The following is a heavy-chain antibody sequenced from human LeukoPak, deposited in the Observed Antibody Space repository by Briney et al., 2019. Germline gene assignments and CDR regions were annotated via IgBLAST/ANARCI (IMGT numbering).Heavy chain of an antibody. Sequence: GASVKVSCKASGYTFTDYYMHWVRQAPRQGLEWMGWINPKNDATNYAQKFQGRVTMTRDTSISTAYMELGRLTSDDTAFYYCARSMTNLNTAMVPDYWGQGTLVTVSS. D-gene: IGHD5-18*01. CDR2: INPKNDAT. V-gene: IGHV1-2*02. CDR1: GYTFTDYY. CDR3: ARSMTNLNTAMVPDY. J-gene: IGHJ4*02.